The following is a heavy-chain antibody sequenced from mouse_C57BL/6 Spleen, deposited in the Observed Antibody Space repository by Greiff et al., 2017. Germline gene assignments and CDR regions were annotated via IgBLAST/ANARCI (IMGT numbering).Heavy chain of an antibody. D-gene: IGHD2-1*01. CDR1: GYTFTSYW. CDR3: ARGRLDYGNSYYFDY. Sequence: QVQLQQPGAELVKPGASVKLSCKASGYTFTSYWMHWVKQRPGQGLEWIGMIHPNSGSTNYNEKFKSKATLTVDKSSSTAYMQLSSLTSEDSAVXYCARGRLDYGNSYYFDYWGQGTTLTVSS. V-gene: IGHV1-64*01. CDR2: IHPNSGST. J-gene: IGHJ2*01.